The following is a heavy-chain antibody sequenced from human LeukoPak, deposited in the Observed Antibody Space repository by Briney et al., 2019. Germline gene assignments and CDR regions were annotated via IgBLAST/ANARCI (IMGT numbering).Heavy chain of an antibody. V-gene: IGHV4-59*12. CDR3: ASLRGGDPKYYFDY. D-gene: IGHD2-21*02. CDR2: IYYSGST. CDR1: GGSISSYY. J-gene: IGHJ4*02. Sequence: SETLSLTCTVSGGSISSYYWSWIRRPPGKGLGWIGYIYYSGSTNYNPSLKSRVTISVDTSKNQFSLKLSSVTAADTAVYYCASLRGGDPKYYFDYWGQGTLVTVSS.